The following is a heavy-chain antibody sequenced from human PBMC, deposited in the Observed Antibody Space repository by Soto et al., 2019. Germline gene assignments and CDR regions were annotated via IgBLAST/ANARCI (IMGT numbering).Heavy chain of an antibody. D-gene: IGHD6-19*01. J-gene: IGHJ4*02. CDR1: GFTFSSYA. V-gene: IGHV3-23*01. Sequence: EVQLLESGGGLVQPGRSLRLSCAASGFTFSSYAMNWVRQAPGKGLEWVSAMSGTGGSTYYADSVKGRFTISRDNSKNTLYLQMNSLRVEDTAVFYCAKAGFSSGWSPSYLDSWGQGTLVTVSS. CDR3: AKAGFSSGWSPSYLDS. CDR2: MSGTGGST.